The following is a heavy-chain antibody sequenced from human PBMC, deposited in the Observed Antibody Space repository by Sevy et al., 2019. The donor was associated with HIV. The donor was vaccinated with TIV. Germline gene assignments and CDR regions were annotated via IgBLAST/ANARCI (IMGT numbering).Heavy chain of an antibody. CDR3: ARTYYDFWSGYYSYYYYGMDV. CDR2: IIPIFGTA. Sequence: ASVKVSCKASGGTFSSYAISWVRQAPGQGLEWMGGIIPIFGTANYAQKFQGRVTITADESTSTAYMELSSLRSEDTAVYYCARTYYDFWSGYYSYYYYGMDVWGQGTTVTVSS. J-gene: IGHJ6*02. CDR1: GGTFSSYA. V-gene: IGHV1-69*13. D-gene: IGHD3-3*01.